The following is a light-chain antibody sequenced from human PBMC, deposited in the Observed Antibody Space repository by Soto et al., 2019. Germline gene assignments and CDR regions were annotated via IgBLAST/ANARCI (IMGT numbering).Light chain of an antibody. CDR3: QAWDSSTASVV. CDR1: KLGDKY. J-gene: IGLJ2*01. Sequence: SYELPQPPSVSVSPGQTASITFSGDKLGDKYACWYQQKPGQSPVLVIYQDSKRPSGIPERFSGSNSGNTATLTISGTQAMDEADYYCQAWDSSTASVVFGGGTKVTVL. CDR2: QDS. V-gene: IGLV3-1*01.